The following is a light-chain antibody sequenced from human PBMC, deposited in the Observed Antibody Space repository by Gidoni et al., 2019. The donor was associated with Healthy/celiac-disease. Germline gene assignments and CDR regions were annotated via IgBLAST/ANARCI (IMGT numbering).Light chain of an antibody. Sequence: ELVLTQSPSTLSLSPGERATLACRASQSVSSYLAWYQQKPGPAPRLLIYDASNRATGIPARFRGSGSGTDFALTISSRGPEDFAVYYCQQRSNWPITFGQGTRLEIK. CDR2: DAS. CDR1: QSVSSY. CDR3: QQRSNWPIT. V-gene: IGKV3-11*01. J-gene: IGKJ5*01.